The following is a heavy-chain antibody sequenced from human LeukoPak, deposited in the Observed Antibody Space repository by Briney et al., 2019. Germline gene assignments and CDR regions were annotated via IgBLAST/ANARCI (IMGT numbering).Heavy chain of an antibody. V-gene: IGHV3-30*02. J-gene: IGHJ4*02. CDR3: AKDMFVAVAGTLGLGF. D-gene: IGHD6-19*01. CDR1: GFTFSSYG. CDR2: IRYDGSNK. Sequence: GGSLRLSCAASGFTFSSYGMHWVRQAPGKGLEWVAFIRYDGSNKYYADSVKGRFTISRDNSKNTLYLQMNSLRAEDTAVYYCAKDMFVAVAGTLGLGFWGQGTLVTVSS.